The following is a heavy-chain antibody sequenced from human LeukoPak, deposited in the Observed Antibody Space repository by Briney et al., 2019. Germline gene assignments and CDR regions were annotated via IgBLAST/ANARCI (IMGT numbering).Heavy chain of an antibody. CDR3: ARNVDSGWYGCWFDP. D-gene: IGHD6-19*01. CDR1: GGSFNGYY. Sequence: SETLSLTCAVYGGSFNGYYWSWIRQPPGKGLEWIGYIYYSGSTNYNPSLKSRVTISVDTSKNQFSLKLSSVTAADTAVYYCARNVDSGWYGCWFDPWGQGTLVTVSS. CDR2: IYYSGST. V-gene: IGHV4-59*08. J-gene: IGHJ5*02.